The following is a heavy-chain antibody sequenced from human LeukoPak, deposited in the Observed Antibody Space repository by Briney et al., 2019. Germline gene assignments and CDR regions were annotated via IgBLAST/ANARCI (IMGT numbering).Heavy chain of an antibody. V-gene: IGHV3-11*04. CDR2: ISNSGKTR. CDR1: GFIFSDYY. D-gene: IGHD1-26*01. J-gene: IGHJ4*02. Sequence: KPGGSLRLSCAASGFIFSDYYMSWIRQAPGKGLEWVSYISNSGKTRYYADSVKGRFTISRDNAKNSLYLQMNSLRAEDTAVYYCVRDRVVGALFDYWGQGTLVTVSS. CDR3: VRDRVVGALFDY.